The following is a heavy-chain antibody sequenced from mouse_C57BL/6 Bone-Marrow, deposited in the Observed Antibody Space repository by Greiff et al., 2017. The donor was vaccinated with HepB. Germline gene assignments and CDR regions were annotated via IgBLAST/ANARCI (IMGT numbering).Heavy chain of an antibody. J-gene: IGHJ4*01. V-gene: IGHV1-50*01. CDR3: ARGMITTDCYAMDY. CDR2: IDPSDSYT. CDR1: GYTFTSYW. D-gene: IGHD2-4*01. Sequence: QVQLQQPGAELVKPGASVKLSCKASGYTFTSYWMQWVKQRPGQGLEWIGEIDPSDSYTNYNQKFKGKATLTVDTSSSTAYMQLSSLTSADSAVYYYARGMITTDCYAMDYWGQGTTVTVSS.